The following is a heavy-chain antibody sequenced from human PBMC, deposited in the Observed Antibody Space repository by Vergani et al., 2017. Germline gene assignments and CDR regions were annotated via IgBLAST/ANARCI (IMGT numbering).Heavy chain of an antibody. CDR1: GYSFTSYW. Sequence: EVQLVQSGAEVKKPGESLRISCKGSGYSFTSYWISWVRQMPGKGLEWMGRIDPSDSYTNYSPSFQGHVTISADKSISTAYLQWSSLKASDTAMYYCARGRRDGYRSSYGMDVWGQGTTVTVSS. CDR3: ARGRRDGYRSSYGMDV. D-gene: IGHD5-24*01. V-gene: IGHV5-10-1*01. CDR2: IDPSDSYT. J-gene: IGHJ6*02.